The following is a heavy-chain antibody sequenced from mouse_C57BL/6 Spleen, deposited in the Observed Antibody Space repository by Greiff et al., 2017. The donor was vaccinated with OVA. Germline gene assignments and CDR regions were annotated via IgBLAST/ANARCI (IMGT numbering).Heavy chain of an antibody. CDR3: ARRPYDSYLFYY. CDR2: INPNNGGT. CDR1: GYTFTDYY. J-gene: IGHJ2*01. Sequence: DVQLQESGPELVKPGASVKMSCKASGYTFTDYYMHWVKQSHGKSLEWIGYINPNNGGTSYNQKFKGKATLTVNKSSSTAYMELRSLTSEDSAVYCCARRPYDSYLFYYWGKGTTLAVSS. V-gene: IGHV1-22*01. D-gene: IGHD2-3*01.